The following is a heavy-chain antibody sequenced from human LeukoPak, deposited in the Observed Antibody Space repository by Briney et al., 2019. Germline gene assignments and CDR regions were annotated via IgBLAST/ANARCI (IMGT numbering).Heavy chain of an antibody. CDR3: ARETQYYYDSSGYYDY. CDR1: AGSISSSSYY. Sequence: SETLSLTCTVSAGSISSSSYYWGWIRQPPGKGLEWIGIIYYSGSTYYNPSLKSRVTISVDTSKNQFSLKLSSVTAADTAVYYCARETQYYYDSSGYYDYWGQGTLVTVSS. CDR2: IYYSGST. J-gene: IGHJ4*02. V-gene: IGHV4-39*07. D-gene: IGHD3-22*01.